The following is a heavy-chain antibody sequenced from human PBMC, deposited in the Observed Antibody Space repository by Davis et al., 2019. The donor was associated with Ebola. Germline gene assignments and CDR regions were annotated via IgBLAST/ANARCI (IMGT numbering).Heavy chain of an antibody. V-gene: IGHV1-3*01. D-gene: IGHD3-9*01. CDR3: ARDRRVLRYFDWSLDY. CDR2: INAGNGNT. Sequence: ASVKVSCKASGYTFTSYGISWVRQAPGHRLEWMGWINAGNGNTKYSQKFQGRVTITRDTSASTAYMELSSLRSEDTAVYYCARDRRVLRYFDWSLDYWGQGTLVTVSS. J-gene: IGHJ4*02. CDR1: GYTFTSYG.